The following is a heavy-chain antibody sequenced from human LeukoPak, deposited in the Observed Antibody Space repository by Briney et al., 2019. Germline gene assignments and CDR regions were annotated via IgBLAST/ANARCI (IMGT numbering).Heavy chain of an antibody. Sequence: SQTLSLTCTVSGGSISSSSYYWGWIRQPPGKGLEWIGSIYYSGSTYYNPSLKSRVTISVDTSKNQFSLNLNSVTAADTAVYYCARDRYALTFDYWGQGILVTVSS. D-gene: IGHD3-16*01. V-gene: IGHV4-39*07. J-gene: IGHJ4*02. CDR2: IYYSGST. CDR3: ARDRYALTFDY. CDR1: GGSISSSSYY.